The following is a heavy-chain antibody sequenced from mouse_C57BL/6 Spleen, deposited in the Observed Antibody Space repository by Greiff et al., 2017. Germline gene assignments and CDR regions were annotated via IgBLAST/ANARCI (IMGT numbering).Heavy chain of an antibody. CDR1: GYTFTSYW. CDR2: IYPGSGST. Sequence: QVQLQQPGAELVKPGASVKMSCKASGYTFTSYWITWVKQRPGQGLEWVGDIYPGSGSTNYNEKFKSKATLTVDTSSSTAYMQLSSLTSEDSAVYYCARWGNNYAMDYWGQGTSVTVSS. V-gene: IGHV1-55*01. D-gene: IGHD2-1*01. J-gene: IGHJ4*01. CDR3: ARWGNNYAMDY.